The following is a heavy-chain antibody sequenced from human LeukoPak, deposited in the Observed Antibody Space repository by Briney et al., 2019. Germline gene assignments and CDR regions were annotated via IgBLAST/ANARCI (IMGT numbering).Heavy chain of an antibody. Sequence: GASVKVSCKASGYTFTGYYVHWVRQAPGQGLEWMGWINPNSGGTNYAQKFQGRVTMTRDTSISTAYMKLSRLRSDDTAAYYCARDRLQRKFRYYGMDVWGQGTTVTVSS. CDR2: INPNSGGT. J-gene: IGHJ6*02. CDR1: GYTFTGYY. V-gene: IGHV1-2*02. D-gene: IGHD4-4*01. CDR3: ARDRLQRKFRYYGMDV.